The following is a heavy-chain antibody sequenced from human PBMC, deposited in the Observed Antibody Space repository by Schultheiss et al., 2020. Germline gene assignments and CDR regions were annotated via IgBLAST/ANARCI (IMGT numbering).Heavy chain of an antibody. J-gene: IGHJ6*02. D-gene: IGHD1-1*01. V-gene: IGHV1-69*06. CDR2: IIPIFGTA. Sequence: SVKVSCKASGGTFSSYAISWVRQAPGQGLEWMGGIIPIFGTANYAQKFQGRVTITADKSTTTAYMELISLRSQDTAVYFCARDGETGTAAAFRMDAWGQGTTVTVS. CDR3: ARDGETGTAAAFRMDA. CDR1: GGTFSSYA.